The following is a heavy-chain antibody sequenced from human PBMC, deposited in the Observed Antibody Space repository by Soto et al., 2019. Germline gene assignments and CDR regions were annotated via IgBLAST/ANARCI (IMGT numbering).Heavy chain of an antibody. CDR1: GYRFTTSW. CDR3: ARLMEHQYVGDFYYYGMDD. J-gene: IGHJ6*02. Sequence: GESLKISCKGSGYRFTTSWIGWVRQMPGKGLEWMGIIYPGDSNTRYSPSFQGQVTFSDDKSISTAYLRWSSLKASDTAIYYCARLMEHQYVGDFYYYGMDDLGQVTTVPVS. D-gene: IGHD3-10*02. V-gene: IGHV5-51*01. CDR2: IYPGDSNT.